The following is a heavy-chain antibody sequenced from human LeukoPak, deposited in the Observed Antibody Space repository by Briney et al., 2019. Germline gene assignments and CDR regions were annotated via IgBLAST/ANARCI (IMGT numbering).Heavy chain of an antibody. D-gene: IGHD6-6*01. J-gene: IGHJ5*02. CDR3: ARDEGSSFTFDP. CDR1: GFTFSSYA. Sequence: SLRLSCAASGFTFSSYAMHWVRQAPGKGLEWVSGISWNSGSIGYADSVKGRFTISRDNAKNSLYLQMNSLRAEDTAVYYCARDEGSSFTFDPWGQGTLVTVSS. CDR2: ISWNSGSI. V-gene: IGHV3-9*01.